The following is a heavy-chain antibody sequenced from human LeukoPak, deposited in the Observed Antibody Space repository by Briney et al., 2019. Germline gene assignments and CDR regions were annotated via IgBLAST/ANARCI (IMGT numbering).Heavy chain of an antibody. CDR1: TDSTNTYY. CDR2: IYQSGST. D-gene: IGHD1-7*01. Sequence: SETLSHTCSVSTDSTNTYYWTWIRQSPGKGLEWIGHIYQSGSTDYNPSFRSRVTISIDMSKKEFSLELTSVTVADTAMYYCVRLRWELLAPYFDHWGQGAFVSVSS. V-gene: IGHV4-59*01. CDR3: VRLRWELLAPYFDH. J-gene: IGHJ4*02.